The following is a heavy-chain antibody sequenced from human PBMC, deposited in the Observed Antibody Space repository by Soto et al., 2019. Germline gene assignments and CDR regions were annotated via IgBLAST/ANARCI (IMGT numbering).Heavy chain of an antibody. CDR3: AREKGYCSSTSCYIDYFDY. Sequence: SETLSLTCTVSGGSISSYYWSWIRQPPGKGLEWIGYIYYSGSTNYNPSLKSRVTISVDTSKNQFSLKLSSVTAADTAVYYCAREKGYCSSTSCYIDYFDYWGQGTLVTVSS. CDR1: GGSISSYY. J-gene: IGHJ4*02. V-gene: IGHV4-59*01. CDR2: IYYSGST. D-gene: IGHD2-2*02.